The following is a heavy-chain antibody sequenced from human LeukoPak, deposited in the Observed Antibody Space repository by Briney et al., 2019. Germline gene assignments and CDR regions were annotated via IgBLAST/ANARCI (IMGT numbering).Heavy chain of an antibody. J-gene: IGHJ6*03. D-gene: IGHD6-19*01. V-gene: IGHV1-2*02. CDR3: ASGPGYSSGWAVYGTSYYMDV. CDR2: INPNSGGT. Sequence: ASVKVSCKASGYTFTGYYMHWVRQAPGQGLEWMGWINPNSGGTNYAQKLQGRVTMTRDTSISTAYMELSRLRSDDTAVYYCASGPGYSSGWAVYGTSYYMDVWGKGTTVTVSS. CDR1: GYTFTGYY.